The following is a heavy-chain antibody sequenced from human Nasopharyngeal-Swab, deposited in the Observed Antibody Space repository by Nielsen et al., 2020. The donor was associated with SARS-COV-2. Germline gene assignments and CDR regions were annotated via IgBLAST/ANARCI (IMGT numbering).Heavy chain of an antibody. V-gene: IGHV4-61*01. CDR1: GGSVSSGSYY. J-gene: IGHJ6*02. Sequence: SETLSLTCTVSGGSVSSGSYYWSWNRQPPGKGLEWIGYIYYSGSTNYNPSLKSRVTISVDTSKNQFSLKLSSVTAADTAVYYCARDRGELEPSYYYYGMDVWGQGTTVTVSS. CDR3: ARDRGELEPSYYYYGMDV. CDR2: IYYSGST. D-gene: IGHD1-1*01.